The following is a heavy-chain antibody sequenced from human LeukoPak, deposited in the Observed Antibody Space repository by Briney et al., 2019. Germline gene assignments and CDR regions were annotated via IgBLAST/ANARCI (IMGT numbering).Heavy chain of an antibody. CDR3: ARGCKRYYYGSGSKRAYYYYMDV. D-gene: IGHD3-10*01. CDR2: MNPNSGNT. J-gene: IGHJ6*03. Sequence: ASVKVSCKASGYTFTSYDINWVRQATGQGLEWMGWMNPNSGNTGYAQKFQGRVTMTRNTSISTAYMELSSLRSEDTAVYYCARGCKRYYYGSGSKRAYYYYMDVWGKGTTVTISS. V-gene: IGHV1-8*01. CDR1: GYTFTSYD.